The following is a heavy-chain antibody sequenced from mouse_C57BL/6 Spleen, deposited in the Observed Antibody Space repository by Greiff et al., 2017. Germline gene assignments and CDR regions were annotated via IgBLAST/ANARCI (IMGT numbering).Heavy chain of an antibody. CDR1: GFNIKDYY. CDR3: TGDYVWYFDV. D-gene: IGHD2-4*01. CDR2: IDPEDGDT. J-gene: IGHJ1*03. V-gene: IGHV14-1*01. Sequence: VHVKQSGAELVRPGASVKLSCTASGFNIKDYYMHWVKQRPEQGLEWIGRIDPEDGDTEYAPKFQGKATMTADTSSNTAYLQLSSLTSEDTAVYYCTGDYVWYFDVWGTGTTVTVSS.